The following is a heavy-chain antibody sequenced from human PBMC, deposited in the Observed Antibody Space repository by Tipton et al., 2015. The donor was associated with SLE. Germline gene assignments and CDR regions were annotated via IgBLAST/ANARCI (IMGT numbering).Heavy chain of an antibody. CDR2: IYPGDSDT. Sequence: QLVQSGAEVKKPGESLKISCKGSGYSFTTYWIGWVRQMPGKGLEWMGNIYPGDSDTRYSPSFQGQVTISADKSISTAYLQWSSLKASDTAMYYCARRPSGFTIPGAWFDPWGQGTLFTVSS. CDR1: GYSFTTYW. J-gene: IGHJ5*02. V-gene: IGHV5-51*03. CDR3: ARRPSGFTIPGAWFDP. D-gene: IGHD3-9*01.